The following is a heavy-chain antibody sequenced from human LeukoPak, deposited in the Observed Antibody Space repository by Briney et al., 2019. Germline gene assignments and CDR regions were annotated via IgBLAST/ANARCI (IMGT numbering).Heavy chain of an antibody. CDR1: GGTFSSYT. D-gene: IGHD5-24*01. CDR3: ARAPKDGYNQRYFDY. J-gene: IGHJ4*02. V-gene: IGHV1-69*02. Sequence: RWASVKVSCKASGGTFSSYTISWVRQAPGQGLDWRGSIIPILGIANYAQKFQGRVTITADKSTTTAYMELSSLRSEDTAVCYCARAPKDGYNQRYFDYWGQGTLVTVSS. CDR2: IIPILGIA.